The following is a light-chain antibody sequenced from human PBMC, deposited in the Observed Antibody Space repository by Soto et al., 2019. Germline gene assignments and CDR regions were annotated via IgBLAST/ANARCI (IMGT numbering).Light chain of an antibody. Sequence: DIQMTQSPSSLSASVGDRVTITFQAIQDISNYLNGYQQKPGKAPKLLIYDASNLETGVPSRFSGSGSGTDFTFTISSLQPEDIATYYCQQYDNLPLTFGGGTKVDIK. V-gene: IGKV1-33*01. CDR3: QQYDNLPLT. J-gene: IGKJ4*01. CDR2: DAS. CDR1: QDISNY.